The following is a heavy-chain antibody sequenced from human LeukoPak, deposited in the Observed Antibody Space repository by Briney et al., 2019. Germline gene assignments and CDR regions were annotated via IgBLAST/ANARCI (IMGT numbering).Heavy chain of an antibody. Sequence: SETLSLTCNVSGYSIGSDYYWGWIRQPPGKGLKWIGSIYHSGSTYYNPSLKSRVTISVDTSENQFSLKLSSVTAADTAVYYCAISVTTNYFDYWGQGTLVTVSS. CDR3: AISVTTNYFDY. CDR1: GYSIGSDYY. D-gene: IGHD4-17*01. CDR2: IYHSGST. J-gene: IGHJ4*02. V-gene: IGHV4-38-2*02.